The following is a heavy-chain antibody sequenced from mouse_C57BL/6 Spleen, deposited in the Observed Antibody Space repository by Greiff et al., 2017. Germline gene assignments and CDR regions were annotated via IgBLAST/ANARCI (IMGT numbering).Heavy chain of an antibody. CDR2: IWSDGST. J-gene: IGHJ4*01. CDR3: ARHDSSGLYYYAMDY. CDR1: GFSLTSYG. D-gene: IGHD3-2*02. Sequence: VHLVESGPGLVAPSQSLSITCTVSGFSLTSYGVHWVRQPPGKGLEWLVVIWSDGSTTYNSALKSRLSISKDNSKSQVFLKMNSLQTDDTAMYYCARHDSSGLYYYAMDYWGQGTSVTVSS. V-gene: IGHV2-6-1*01.